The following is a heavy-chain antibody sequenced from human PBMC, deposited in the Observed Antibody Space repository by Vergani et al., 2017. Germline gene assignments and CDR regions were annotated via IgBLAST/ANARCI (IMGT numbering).Heavy chain of an antibody. V-gene: IGHV4-61*02. Sequence: QVQLQESGPGLVKPSQTLSLTCTVSGGSISSGSYYWSWIRQPAGKGLEWSGRIYTSGGTNYNPSLKSRVTMSVDTAKNQFSLKLSSVTAADTAVYYCARGTRAPYYYYYYMDVWGKGTTVTVSS. J-gene: IGHJ6*03. CDR2: IYTSGGT. CDR3: ARGTRAPYYYYYYMDV. CDR1: GGSISSGSYY. D-gene: IGHD1-7*01.